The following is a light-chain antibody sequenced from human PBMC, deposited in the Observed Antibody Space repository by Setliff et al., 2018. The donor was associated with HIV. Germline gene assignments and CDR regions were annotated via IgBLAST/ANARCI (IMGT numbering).Light chain of an antibody. CDR1: NSDVGGYNY. V-gene: IGLV2-14*01. CDR3: SSYRSNNPYV. CDR2: EVS. J-gene: IGLJ1*01. Sequence: QSALTQPASVSGSPGQSITISRTGTNSDVGGYNYVSWYQQYPGKAPKLMIYEVSNRPSGVSNRFSGSKSGSTASLTISGLQAEDEAEYYCSSYRSNNPYVFGTGTKVTVL.